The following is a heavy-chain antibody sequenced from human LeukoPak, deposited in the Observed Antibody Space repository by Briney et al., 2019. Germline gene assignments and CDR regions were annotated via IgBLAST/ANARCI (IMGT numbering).Heavy chain of an antibody. Sequence: ASVKVSCKASGYKFGSYGIGWVRQAPGRGLEWVGWISAYNGDTKYADKVQVRLTMTTDISKITAYMELRSLRSGGTVVYYCGRVGLRYFDYWGRGTVVTVSS. V-gene: IGHV1-18*04. CDR1: GYKFGSYG. CDR2: ISAYNGDT. D-gene: IGHD3-16*01. CDR3: GRVGLRYFDY. J-gene: IGHJ4*02.